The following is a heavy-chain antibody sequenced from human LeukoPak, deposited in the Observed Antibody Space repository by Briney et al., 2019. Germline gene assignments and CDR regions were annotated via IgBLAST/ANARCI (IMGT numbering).Heavy chain of an antibody. Sequence: GGFLRLSCTASGFAFDEHGMSWVRQVPGKGLEWVSGINWSGGSTGYADPLRGRFTISRDNAKNSLYLQMDSLRAEDTALYYCARAPITSPFYFDYWGQGTLVTVSS. CDR3: ARAPITSPFYFDY. D-gene: IGHD2-2*01. CDR1: GFAFDEHG. V-gene: IGHV3-20*04. CDR2: INWSGGST. J-gene: IGHJ4*02.